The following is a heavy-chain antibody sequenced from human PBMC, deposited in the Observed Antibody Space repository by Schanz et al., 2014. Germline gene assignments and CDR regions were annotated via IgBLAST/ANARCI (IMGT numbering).Heavy chain of an antibody. CDR2: ISVYHGHT. J-gene: IGHJ3*01. CDR3: AREATIITGGAFNV. CDR1: GYTFNNHG. V-gene: IGHV1-18*01. D-gene: IGHD5-12*01. Sequence: QVQLVQSGGAAKKPGASATVSCKASGYTFNNHGISWVRQAPGQGLEWMGWISVYHGHTNYAEKVHGRVTMTTDTSTSTAYMELRGLRSDDTAVDYCAREATIITGGAFNVWGQGTMXTVSS.